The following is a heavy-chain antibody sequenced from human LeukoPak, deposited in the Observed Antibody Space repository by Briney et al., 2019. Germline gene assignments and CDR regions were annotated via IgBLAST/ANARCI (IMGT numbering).Heavy chain of an antibody. D-gene: IGHD2-15*01. V-gene: IGHV4-30-2*01. J-gene: IGHJ4*02. CDR3: ARGGRGYCSGGSCYSDYFDY. CDR2: IYHSGST. CDR1: GGSISSGGYS. Sequence: SETLSLTCAVSGGSISSGGYSWSWIRQPPGKGLEWIGYIYHSGSTYYNPSLKSRVTISVDRSKNQFSLKLSSVTAADTAVYYCARGGRGYCSGGSCYSDYFDYWGQGTLVTVSS.